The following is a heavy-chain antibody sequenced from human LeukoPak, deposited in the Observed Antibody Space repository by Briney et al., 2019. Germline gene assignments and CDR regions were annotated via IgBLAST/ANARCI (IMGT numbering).Heavy chain of an antibody. CDR1: GGSISSGDYF. V-gene: IGHV4-39*02. CDR2: INHSGST. Sequence: PSETLSLTCTVSGGSISSGDYFWSWIRQPPGKGLEWIGEINHSGSTSYNPSHKSRVTISVDTSKSQFSLRLNSVTAADTAVYYCATEARFATPAVGDFWGQGILVTVSS. CDR3: ATEARFATPAVGDF. D-gene: IGHD1-26*01. J-gene: IGHJ4*02.